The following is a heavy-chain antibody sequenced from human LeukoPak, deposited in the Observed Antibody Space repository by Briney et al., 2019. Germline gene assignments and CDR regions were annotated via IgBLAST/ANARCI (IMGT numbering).Heavy chain of an antibody. CDR1: RFTFSSYG. V-gene: IGHV3-30*18. J-gene: IGHJ3*02. Sequence: GGSLRLSCAASRFTFSSYGMHWVRQAPGKGLEWVAIISYDGSNKYYADSVKGRFTISRDNSKNTLYLVMNSLRVDDTAVYYCAKAVDLATISVDIWGQGTMVTVSS. D-gene: IGHD5-24*01. CDR2: ISYDGSNK. CDR3: AKAVDLATISVDI.